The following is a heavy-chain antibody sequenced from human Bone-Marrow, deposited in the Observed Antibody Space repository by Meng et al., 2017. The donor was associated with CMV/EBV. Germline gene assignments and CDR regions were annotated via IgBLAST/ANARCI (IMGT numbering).Heavy chain of an antibody. J-gene: IGHJ5*02. V-gene: IGHV3-20*01. CDR1: GFTFSSYW. D-gene: IGHD6-13*01. CDR3: ARDPRRYSSSSWQEWFDP. Sequence: ETLSLTCAASGFTFSSYWMHWVRQAPGKGLVWVSGINWNGGSTGYADSVKGRFTISRDNAKNSLYLQMNSLRAEDTALYHCARDPRRYSSSSWQEWFDPWGQGTLVTVSS. CDR2: INWNGGST.